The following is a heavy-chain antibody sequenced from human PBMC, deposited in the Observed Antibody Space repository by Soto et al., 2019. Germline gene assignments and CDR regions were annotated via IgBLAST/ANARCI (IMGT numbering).Heavy chain of an antibody. CDR2: IYYSGST. Sequence: SETLSLTCTVSGGSISSGGYYWSWIRQHPGKGLEWIGYIYYSGSTYYNPSLKSRVTISVDTSKNQFSLKLSSVTAADTAVYYCAGMRRGVFRGNWFDPWGQGTLVTVSS. V-gene: IGHV4-31*03. CDR3: AGMRRGVFRGNWFDP. D-gene: IGHD3-3*01. J-gene: IGHJ5*02. CDR1: GGSISSGGYY.